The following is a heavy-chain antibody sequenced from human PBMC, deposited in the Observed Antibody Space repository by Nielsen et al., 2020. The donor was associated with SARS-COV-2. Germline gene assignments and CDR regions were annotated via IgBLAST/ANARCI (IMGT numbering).Heavy chain of an antibody. V-gene: IGHV1-69*01. CDR3: ARGDIVVVVATYYYGMDV. D-gene: IGHD2-15*01. Sequence: WVRQAPGQGLEWMGGIIPIFGTANYTQKFQGRVTITADESTSTAYMELSSLRSEDTAVYYCARGDIVVVVATYYYGMDVWGQGTTATVSS. CDR2: IIPIFGTA. J-gene: IGHJ6*02.